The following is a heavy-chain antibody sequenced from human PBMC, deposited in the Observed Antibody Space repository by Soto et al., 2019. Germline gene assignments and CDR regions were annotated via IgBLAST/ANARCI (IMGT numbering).Heavy chain of an antibody. CDR2: FSATSENT. D-gene: IGHD6-19*01. J-gene: IGHJ4*02. Sequence: EVQLLESGGGLVQPGGSLRLSCVGSGFFFSSYTMTWVRQAPGKVLEWVSSFSATSENTYYEDSVRGRFTISRDNSKNTLFLQMNSLTAEETAMYYCAKARDQQWVRLPFDYWGQGILVIVSS. CDR3: AKARDQQWVRLPFDY. V-gene: IGHV3-23*01. CDR1: GFFFSSYT.